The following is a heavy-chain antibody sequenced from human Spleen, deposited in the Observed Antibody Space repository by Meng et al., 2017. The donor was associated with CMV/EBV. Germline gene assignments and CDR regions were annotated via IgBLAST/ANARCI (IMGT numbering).Heavy chain of an antibody. D-gene: IGHD6-19*01. CDR1: GYPFTGHY. CDR3: ARGGPYSSSWGYWYFDL. J-gene: IGHJ2*01. CDR2: TSAYTGDA. V-gene: IGHV1-18*04. Sequence: ASVKVSCKASGYPFTGHYMHWVRQAPGQGLEWMGWTSAYTGDAYYAHNVKGRVTMTTDTSTGTAYMELTSLRSDDTAVYYCARGGPYSSSWGYWYFDLWGRGTLVTVSS.